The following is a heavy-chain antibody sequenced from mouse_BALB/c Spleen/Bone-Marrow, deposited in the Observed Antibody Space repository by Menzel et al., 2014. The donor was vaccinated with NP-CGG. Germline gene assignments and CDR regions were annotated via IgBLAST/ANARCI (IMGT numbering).Heavy chain of an antibody. CDR1: GYTFTSYV. CDR3: ARWRYPYAMDY. D-gene: IGHD2-12*01. CDR2: INPYNDGT. V-gene: IGHV1-14*01. Sequence: VQLQQSGPELVKPGASVKMSCKASGYTFTSYVMHWVKQKPGQGLEWIGYINPYNDGTNYNEKFKGKATLTSDKSSSTAYMELSSLTSEDSAVYYCARWRYPYAMDYWGQGTTVTVSS. J-gene: IGHJ4*01.